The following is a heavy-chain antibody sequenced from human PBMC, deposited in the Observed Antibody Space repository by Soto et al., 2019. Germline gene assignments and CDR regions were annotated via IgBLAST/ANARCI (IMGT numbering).Heavy chain of an antibody. Sequence: ASVKVSCKASGYTFTGYYMHWVRQAPGQGLEWMGWINPNSGGTNYAQKFQGWVTMTRDTSISTAYMELSRLRSDDTAVYYCAREDPVVQYLGGMDVWGQGTTVTV. CDR2: INPNSGGT. V-gene: IGHV1-2*04. J-gene: IGHJ6*02. CDR3: AREDPVVQYLGGMDV. D-gene: IGHD2-21*01. CDR1: GYTFTGYY.